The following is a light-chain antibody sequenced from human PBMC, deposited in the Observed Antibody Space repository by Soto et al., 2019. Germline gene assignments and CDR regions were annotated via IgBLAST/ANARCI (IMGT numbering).Light chain of an antibody. CDR2: DAS. Sequence: EIVLTQSPGTLSLSPGEGATLSCRASQSVSSFLAWYQQKPGQAPRLLIYDASNRATGIPARFSGSGSGTDFTLTISSLEPEDFAVYYCQQHTNWPLTFGGGTKVDI. CDR1: QSVSSF. CDR3: QQHTNWPLT. J-gene: IGKJ4*01. V-gene: IGKV3-11*01.